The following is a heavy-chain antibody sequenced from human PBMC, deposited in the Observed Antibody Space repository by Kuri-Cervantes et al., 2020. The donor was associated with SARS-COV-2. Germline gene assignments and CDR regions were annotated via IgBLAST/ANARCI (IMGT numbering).Heavy chain of an antibody. Sequence: GGSLRLSCVASEFTFSKFWMSWVRQATGKGLEWVSAIGTAGDTYYPGSVKGRFTVSRENAKNSLYLQMNSRRAGDTAVYYCAREDKGPYYYYGMDVWGQGTTVTVSS. V-gene: IGHV3-13*04. CDR2: IGTAGDT. CDR3: AREDKGPYYYYGMDV. J-gene: IGHJ6*02. CDR1: EFTFSKFW.